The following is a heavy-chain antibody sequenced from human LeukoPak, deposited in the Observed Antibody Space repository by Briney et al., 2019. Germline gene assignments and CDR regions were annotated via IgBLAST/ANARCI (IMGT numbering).Heavy chain of an antibody. J-gene: IGHJ5*02. CDR3: ARATVGATGWLDP. V-gene: IGHV1-2*02. D-gene: IGHD1-26*01. CDR1: GYTFTDYY. CDR2: INPNSGGA. Sequence: ASVKVSCTPSGYTFTDYYIHWVRQAPGQGLEWMGWINPNSGGANYAQKFQGRVTMTRDTSISTAYMELSRLRSDDTAVYYCARATVGATGWLDPWGQGTLVTVSS.